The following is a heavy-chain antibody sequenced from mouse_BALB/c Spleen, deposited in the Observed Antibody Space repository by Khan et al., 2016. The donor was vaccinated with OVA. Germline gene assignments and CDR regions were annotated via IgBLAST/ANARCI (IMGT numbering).Heavy chain of an antibody. D-gene: IGHD1-3*01. V-gene: IGHV3-2*02. J-gene: IGHJ4*01. CDR3: AREGSRYNYAMDY. CDR1: GYSITSDYA. CDR2: LSSSGST. Sequence: EVQLQESGPGLVKPSQSLSLTCTVTGYSITSDYAWNWIRQFPGNKLEWMGYLSSSGSTNYNPALKSRISITRDTSKNQFFLQLNSVTTEDTATYYCAREGSRYNYAMDYWGQGTSVTVSS.